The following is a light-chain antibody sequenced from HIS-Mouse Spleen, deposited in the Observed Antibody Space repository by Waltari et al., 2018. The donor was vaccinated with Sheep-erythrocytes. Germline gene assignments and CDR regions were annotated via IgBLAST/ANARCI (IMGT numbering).Light chain of an antibody. Sequence: SYELTQPPSVSVSPGQTASITFSGDKLGDKYDCWYQQKPGQSHVLVIYQDSKRPSGIPERFSGSNSGNTATLTISGTQAMDEADYYCQAWDSSTVVFGGGTKLTVL. V-gene: IGLV3-1*01. CDR1: KLGDKY. CDR2: QDS. J-gene: IGLJ2*01. CDR3: QAWDSSTVV.